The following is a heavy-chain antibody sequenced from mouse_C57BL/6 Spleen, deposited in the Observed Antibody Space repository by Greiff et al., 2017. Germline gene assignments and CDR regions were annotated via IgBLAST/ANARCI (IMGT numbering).Heavy chain of an antibody. Sequence: VQLQQSGPELVKPGASVKMSCKASGYTFTDYNMHWVKLSHGKSLEWIGYINPNNGGTSYNQKFKGKATLTVNKSSSTAYMELRSLTSEDSAVYYCARGSSGYSWFAYWGQGTLVTVSA. V-gene: IGHV1-22*01. CDR2: INPNNGGT. J-gene: IGHJ3*01. D-gene: IGHD3-2*02. CDR1: GYTFTDYN. CDR3: ARGSSGYSWFAY.